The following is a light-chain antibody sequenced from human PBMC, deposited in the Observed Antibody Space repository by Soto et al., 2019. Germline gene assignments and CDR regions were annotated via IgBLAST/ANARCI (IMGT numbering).Light chain of an antibody. CDR1: QGIGST. J-gene: IGKJ5*01. Sequence: EIVMTQSPATLSVSPGEIATLSCRASQGIGSTLAWYQQKPGQTPKLLIFDASNRATGIPARFSGSGSGTDFTLTISSLEPEDFAIYYCQQRSNWPPITFGQGTRLEIK. CDR2: DAS. V-gene: IGKV3-11*01. CDR3: QQRSNWPPIT.